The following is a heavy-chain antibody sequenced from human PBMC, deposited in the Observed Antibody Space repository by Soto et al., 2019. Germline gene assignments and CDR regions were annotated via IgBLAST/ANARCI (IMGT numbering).Heavy chain of an antibody. J-gene: IGHJ6*02. Sequence: QVQLVQSGAEVKKPGSSVKGSCQSSGGTFSSYTISWVRQAPGQGLEWLGRIIPILGIAHYAQKFQGRVTITADKPTSPAYMQLSSLRSEDTAGYYCARGWLLLCRCSYGMDVCGQGTTVTVSS. CDR2: IIPILGIA. V-gene: IGHV1-69*02. CDR3: ARGWLLLCRCSYGMDV. CDR1: GGTFSSYT. D-gene: IGHD2-2*01.